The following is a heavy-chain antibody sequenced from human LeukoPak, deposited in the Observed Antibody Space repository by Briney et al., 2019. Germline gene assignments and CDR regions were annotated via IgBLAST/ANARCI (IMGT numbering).Heavy chain of an antibody. CDR2: ISGSGGST. CDR3: AGSRRRGYCSSTSCHAVDY. D-gene: IGHD2-2*01. V-gene: IGHV3-23*01. J-gene: IGHJ4*02. Sequence: GGSLRLPCAASGFTFSSYAMSWVRQAPGKGLEWVSAISGSGGSTYYADSVKGRFTISRDNSKNTLYLQMNSLRAEDTAVYYCAGSRRRGYCSSTSCHAVDYWGQGTLVTVSS. CDR1: GFTFSSYA.